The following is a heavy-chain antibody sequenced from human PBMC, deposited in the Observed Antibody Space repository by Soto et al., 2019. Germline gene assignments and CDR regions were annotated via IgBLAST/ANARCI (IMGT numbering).Heavy chain of an antibody. D-gene: IGHD2-2*01. CDR2: IIPAFGTA. V-gene: IGHV1-69*06. CDR1: GGTFNSYL. J-gene: IGHJ4*02. CDR3: ARGLDQPPVGLYFDT. Sequence: QVQLVQSGAEVKNPGSSVKVSCKTSGGTFNSYLIDWVRQAPGQGLEWMGGIIPAFGTAKYGQKFQDRVTITADKSTTTAYMELRTLTSEDTAVYYCARGLDQPPVGLYFDTWGQGTLVTVSS.